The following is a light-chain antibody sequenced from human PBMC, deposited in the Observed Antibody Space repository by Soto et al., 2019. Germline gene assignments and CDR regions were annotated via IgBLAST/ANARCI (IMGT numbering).Light chain of an antibody. CDR1: SSDVDFYKY. Sequence: QSALTQPPSASGSPGQSVTISCTGTSSDVDFYKYVSWFQHHPGEAPKLIIYEVTKRPSGVPDRFSGSKSGNTASLTVSGLQAEDEADYYCSSYAGRKNVFGGGTKLTVL. CDR2: EVT. CDR3: SSYAGRKNV. J-gene: IGLJ2*01. V-gene: IGLV2-8*01.